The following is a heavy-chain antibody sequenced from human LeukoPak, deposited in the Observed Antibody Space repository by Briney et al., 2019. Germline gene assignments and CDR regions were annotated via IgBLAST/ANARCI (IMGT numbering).Heavy chain of an antibody. D-gene: IGHD3-10*01. Sequence: GGSLRLSCAASGFTFSSYAMHWVRQAPGKGLEYVSAISSNGGSTYYANSVKGRFTISRDNSKNTLYLQMGSLRAEDMAVYYCARVGRFGELSNLDYWGQGTLVTVSS. V-gene: IGHV3-64*01. CDR1: GFTFSSYA. CDR3: ARVGRFGELSNLDY. J-gene: IGHJ4*02. CDR2: ISSNGGST.